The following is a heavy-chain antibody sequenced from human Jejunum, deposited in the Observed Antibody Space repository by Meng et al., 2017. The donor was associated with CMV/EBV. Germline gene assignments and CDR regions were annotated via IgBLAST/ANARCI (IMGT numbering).Heavy chain of an antibody. Sequence: QVQLVQSGAEVKKPGASVKVSCKASGYTFTGYYIHWVRQAPGQGLEWMGWINTNTGGTNYAQKFQGRVTMTRDTSSNTVYMELSSLTSDDSAVYYCSRTTGRGLDFDYWGQGTLVTVSS. D-gene: IGHD1-14*01. CDR1: GYTFTGYY. CDR3: SRTTGRGLDFDY. CDR2: INTNTGGT. J-gene: IGHJ4*02. V-gene: IGHV1-2*02.